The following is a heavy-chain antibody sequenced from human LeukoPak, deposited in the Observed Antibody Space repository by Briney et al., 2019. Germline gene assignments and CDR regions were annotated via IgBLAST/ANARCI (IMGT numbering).Heavy chain of an antibody. CDR1: EFTFSSYN. Sequence: PGGSLRLSCAASEFTFSSYNMNWVRQAPGKGLEWVSSISSSSSYIYYADSVKGRFTISRDNAKNSMYLQMNSLRAEDTAVYYCARDNISNGFPFYYYMDVWGKGTTVTVSS. CDR2: ISSSSSYI. CDR3: ARDNISNGFPFYYYMDV. D-gene: IGHD3-22*01. J-gene: IGHJ6*03. V-gene: IGHV3-21*01.